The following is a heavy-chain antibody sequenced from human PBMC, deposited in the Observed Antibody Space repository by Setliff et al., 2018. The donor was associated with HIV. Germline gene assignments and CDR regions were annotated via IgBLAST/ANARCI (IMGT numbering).Heavy chain of an antibody. V-gene: IGHV4-59*01. CDR2: IFFTGNT. J-gene: IGHJ6*02. CDR3: ARVRGRYYYHYAMDV. Sequence: SETLSLTCTVSGGSISGYYWSWIRQPPGKGLEYIGSIFFTGNTIYNPSLKARVTLSVDMSKNQVFLRLSSVTAADTAVYYCARVRGRYYYHYAMDVWGQGTTVTVSS. CDR1: GGSISGYY. D-gene: IGHD3-10*01.